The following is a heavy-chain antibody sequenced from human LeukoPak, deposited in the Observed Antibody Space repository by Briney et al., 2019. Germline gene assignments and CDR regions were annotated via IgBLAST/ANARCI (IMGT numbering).Heavy chain of an antibody. Sequence: GGSLRLSCAASGFTFDSYAMSWVRQAPGKGLEWVGRVKSRGAGETTDYAAPVKGRFTISRDDSKNTLCLQMNSLKTEDTAVYYCTLIQGWGSGSYYLDYWGQGTLVTVSS. J-gene: IGHJ4*02. CDR1: GFTFDSYA. D-gene: IGHD3-10*01. CDR2: VKSRGAGETT. V-gene: IGHV3-15*01. CDR3: TLIQGWGSGSYYLDY.